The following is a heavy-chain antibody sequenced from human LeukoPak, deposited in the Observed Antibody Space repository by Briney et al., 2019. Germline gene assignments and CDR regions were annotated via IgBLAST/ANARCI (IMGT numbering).Heavy chain of an antibody. Sequence: GGSLRPSCVASGFSFGNYWMHWVRQAPGKGLEWVARVSIDGSNSDYADSVKGRFSISRDNAKNTLNLQMNGLRAGDTAVYYCARVKYSASFLAFWGQGTLVTVSS. CDR1: GFSFGNYW. D-gene: IGHD4-11*01. CDR2: VSIDGSNS. CDR3: ARVKYSASFLAF. J-gene: IGHJ1*01. V-gene: IGHV3-74*01.